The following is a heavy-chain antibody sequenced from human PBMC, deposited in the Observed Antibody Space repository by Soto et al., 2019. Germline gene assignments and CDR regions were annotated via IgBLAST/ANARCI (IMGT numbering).Heavy chain of an antibody. D-gene: IGHD5-12*01. CDR2: IDPNSGGT. CDR3: ARGDGLAVASITFDS. J-gene: IGHJ4*02. V-gene: IGHV1-2*04. Sequence: QVQLVQSGAEVKNPGASVKVSCKASGYTFSDYYMHWVRQAPGQGLEWMGRIDPNSGGTNSAQKFQGWVSMTRDPSISTAYMELSRLKSDDTAVYYCARGDGLAVASITFDSWGQGTLVTVSS. CDR1: GYTFSDYY.